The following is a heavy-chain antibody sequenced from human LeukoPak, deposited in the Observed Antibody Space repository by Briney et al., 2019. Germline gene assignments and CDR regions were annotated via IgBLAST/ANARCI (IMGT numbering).Heavy chain of an antibody. CDR1: GFTFSNYW. V-gene: IGHV3-7*01. D-gene: IGHD3-10*01. Sequence: GGSLRLSCAASGFTFSNYWMSWVRQAPGKGLEWVADIKRDESEQHYVDSVKGRFTISRDNAKNSLYLQMNSLRAEDTAVYYCALNMVGGQIFDFWGQGALVTVSS. CDR3: ALNMVGGQIFDF. J-gene: IGHJ4*02. CDR2: IKRDESEQ.